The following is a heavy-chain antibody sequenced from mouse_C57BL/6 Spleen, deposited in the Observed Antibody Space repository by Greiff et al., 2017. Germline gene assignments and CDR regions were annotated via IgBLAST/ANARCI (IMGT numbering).Heavy chain of an antibody. V-gene: IGHV10-1*01. Sequence: VESGGGLVQPKGSLKLSCAASGFSFNTYAMNWVRQAPGKGLEWVARIRSKSNNYATYYADSVKDRFTISRDDSESMLYLQMNNLKTEDTAMYYCVRQGGNWALDYWGQGTTLTVSS. D-gene: IGHD4-1*01. CDR3: VRQGGNWALDY. CDR1: GFSFNTYA. CDR2: IRSKSNNYAT. J-gene: IGHJ2*01.